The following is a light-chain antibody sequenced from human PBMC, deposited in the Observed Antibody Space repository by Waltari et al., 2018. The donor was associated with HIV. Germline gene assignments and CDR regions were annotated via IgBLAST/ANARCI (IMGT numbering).Light chain of an antibody. V-gene: IGLV2-14*01. Sequence: QSALTQPASVSGSPGQSIPISCTGTSSDVGGYNYVSWYQQHPGKAPKLMIYEVSNRPSGVSNRFSGLQAEDEADYYCSSYTSSSTLVFGGGTKLTVL. CDR3: SSYTSSSTLV. J-gene: IGLJ3*02. CDR1: SSDVGGYNY. CDR2: EVS.